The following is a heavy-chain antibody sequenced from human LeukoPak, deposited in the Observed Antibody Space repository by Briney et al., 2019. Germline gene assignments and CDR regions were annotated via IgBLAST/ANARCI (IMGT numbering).Heavy chain of an antibody. CDR1: GFRFSNFH. CDR3: ARGYYDSSGYYRQGY. Sequence: GGPLRLSCAASGFRFSNFHMNWVRQAPGKGLEWVSYISSGGNTIYYADSVKGRFTISRDNAKNSLYLQMNSLRAEDTAIYFCARGYYDSSGYYRQGYWGQGTLVTVSS. V-gene: IGHV3-48*03. D-gene: IGHD3-22*01. CDR2: ISSGGNTI. J-gene: IGHJ4*02.